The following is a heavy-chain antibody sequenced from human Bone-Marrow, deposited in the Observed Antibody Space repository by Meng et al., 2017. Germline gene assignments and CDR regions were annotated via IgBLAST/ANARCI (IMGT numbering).Heavy chain of an antibody. D-gene: IGHD1-7*01. J-gene: IGHJ4*02. CDR1: GFTFSSYD. V-gene: IGHV3-13*01. CDR2: IGTAGDT. Sequence: GGSLRLSCAACGFTFSSYDMHWVRQATGKGLEWVSAIGTAGDTYYPGSVKGRFTISRDSSKNTLYLQMNSLRAEDTAVYYCARDIYWNYVGYFDYWGQGTLVTVSS. CDR3: ARDIYWNYVGYFDY.